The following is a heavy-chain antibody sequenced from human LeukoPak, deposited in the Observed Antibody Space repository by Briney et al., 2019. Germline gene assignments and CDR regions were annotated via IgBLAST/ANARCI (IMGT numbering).Heavy chain of an antibody. Sequence: SVKVSCKASGGTFSSYAISWVRQAPGQGLEWMGGIIPIFGTANYAQKFQGRVTITTDESTSTAYMELSSLRSEDTAMYYCARRYSIQVYYFDYWGQGTLVTVSS. D-gene: IGHD6-13*01. CDR2: IIPIFGTA. CDR3: ARRYSIQVYYFDY. V-gene: IGHV1-69*05. J-gene: IGHJ4*02. CDR1: GGTFSSYA.